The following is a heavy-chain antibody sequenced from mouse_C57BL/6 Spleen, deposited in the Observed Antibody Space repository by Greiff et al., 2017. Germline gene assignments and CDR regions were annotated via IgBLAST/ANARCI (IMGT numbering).Heavy chain of an antibody. Sequence: EVKLQESGPGLVKPSQSLSLTCSVTGYSITSGYYWNWIRQFPGNKLEWMGYISYDGSNNYNPSLKNRISITRDTSKNQFFLKLNSVTTEDTATYYCARDGDGYDAMDYWGQGTSVTVSS. J-gene: IGHJ4*01. CDR2: ISYDGSN. CDR3: ARDGDGYDAMDY. V-gene: IGHV3-6*01. D-gene: IGHD2-3*01. CDR1: GYSITSGYY.